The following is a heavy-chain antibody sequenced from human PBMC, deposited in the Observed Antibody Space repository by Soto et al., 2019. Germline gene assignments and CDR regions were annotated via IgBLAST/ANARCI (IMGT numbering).Heavy chain of an antibody. Sequence: SGPTLVNPTETLTLTCTVSGFSLSNARMGVSWIRQPPGKALEWLANIFSNDEKSYRTFLKNRLTISKDPSRSQVVLTLTNIDPLDTATYYCARVLRDVRLWYLYYAIDVLGQGPTVIV. D-gene: IGHD3-10*02. J-gene: IGHJ6*01. CDR2: IFSNDEK. CDR3: ARVLRDVRLWYLYYAIDV. V-gene: IGHV2-26*01. CDR1: GFSLSNARMG.